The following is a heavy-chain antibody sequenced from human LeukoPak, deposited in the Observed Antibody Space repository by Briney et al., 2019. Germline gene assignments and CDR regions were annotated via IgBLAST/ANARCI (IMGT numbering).Heavy chain of an antibody. CDR3: ASYGSGSYSFDY. J-gene: IGHJ4*02. CDR1: GGSFSGYY. D-gene: IGHD3-10*01. CDR2: INHSGST. Sequence: SETLSLTCAVYGGSFSGYYWSWIRQPPGKGLEWIGEINHSGSTNYNPSLKSRVTISVDTSKDQFSLKLSSVTAADTAVYYCASYGSGSYSFDYWGQGTLVTVSS. V-gene: IGHV4-34*09.